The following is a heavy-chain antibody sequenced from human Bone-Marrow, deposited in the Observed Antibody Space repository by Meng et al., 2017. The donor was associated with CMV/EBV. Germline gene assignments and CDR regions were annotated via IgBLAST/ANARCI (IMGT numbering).Heavy chain of an antibody. Sequence: SGPTLVKPTQTLTLTCTFSGFSVSSSGVGVGWIRQPPGKALEWLALIYWNDDKHYSPSLKIRLAITKDTSKDQVVLTLTNMDPVDTATYYCAHRRLWDPDWEHYFDYWGQGTLVTVSS. CDR1: GFSVSSSGVG. J-gene: IGHJ4*02. CDR3: AHRRLWDPDWEHYFDY. CDR2: IYWNDDK. V-gene: IGHV2-5*01. D-gene: IGHD3-9*01.